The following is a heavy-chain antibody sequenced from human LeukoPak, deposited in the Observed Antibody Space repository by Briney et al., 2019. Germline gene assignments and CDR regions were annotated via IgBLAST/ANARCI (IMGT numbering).Heavy chain of an antibody. CDR3: AKVYGGYISHYYMDV. J-gene: IGHJ6*03. Sequence: GGSLRLSCAASGFTFSSYSMNWVRQAPGKGLEWVSYISSSSSTIYYADSVKGRFTISRDNAKSSLSLQMNSLRAEDTAVYYCAKVYGGYISHYYMDVWGKGTTVTVSS. CDR1: GFTFSSYS. V-gene: IGHV3-48*01. D-gene: IGHD5-12*01. CDR2: ISSSSSTI.